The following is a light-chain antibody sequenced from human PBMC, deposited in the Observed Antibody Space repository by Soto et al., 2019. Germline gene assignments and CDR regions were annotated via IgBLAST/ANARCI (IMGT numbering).Light chain of an antibody. CDR3: QSQDGSLSVSV. J-gene: IGLJ3*02. CDR1: STNIGAGYD. Sequence: QAVVTQPPSVSGAPGQSITISCTGSSTNIGAGYDVYWYQQLPRIAPKLLIYGNNIRPSGVPHRFSGSKFATSAYLTISGLEAEDEAEYYCQSQDGSLSVSVFGGGTKLTVL. CDR2: GNN. V-gene: IGLV1-40*01.